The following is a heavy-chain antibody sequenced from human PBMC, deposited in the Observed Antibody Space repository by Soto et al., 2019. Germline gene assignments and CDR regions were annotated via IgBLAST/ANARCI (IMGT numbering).Heavy chain of an antibody. J-gene: IGHJ4*02. CDR2: VYYRGRS. CDR1: GGSVTNSSNY. CDR3: LILLMILRPPRSTDF. Sequence: PWGTLSLTCTVSGGSVTNSSNYWGCIRQSPGKGLEWIGSVYYRGRSYSKSSVKSRVTISVDTSKNRFSLSLNSVTASDTAVYFCLILLMILRPPRSTDFSGPGVLVTVS. V-gene: IGHV4-39*01. D-gene: IGHD2-15*01.